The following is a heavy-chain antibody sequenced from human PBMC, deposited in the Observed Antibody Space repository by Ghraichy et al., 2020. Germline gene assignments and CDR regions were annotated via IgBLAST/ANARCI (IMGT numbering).Heavy chain of an antibody. CDR1: GFTFSSYA. CDR2: ISGSGGYT. D-gene: IGHD3-22*01. Sequence: GESLNISCAASGFTFSSYAMSWVRQAPGKGLEWVSAISGSGGYTYYADSVKGRFTISRDNSKNTLYLQMNSLRAEDTAVYYCAKGPITMIGGYFQHWGQGTLVTVSS. V-gene: IGHV3-23*01. J-gene: IGHJ1*01. CDR3: AKGPITMIGGYFQH.